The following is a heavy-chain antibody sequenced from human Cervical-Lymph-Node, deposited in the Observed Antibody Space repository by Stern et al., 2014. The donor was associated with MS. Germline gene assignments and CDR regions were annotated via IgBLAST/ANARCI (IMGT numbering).Heavy chain of an antibody. CDR3: ARDITGSSAYFAY. D-gene: IGHD1-14*01. CDR2: ISWNSGTI. Sequence: EVQLVQSGGDLVQPGRSLRLSCAAFGFTFDDYAMHWVRQAPGTGLEWVAGISWNSGTIGHADSVKGRFNNSRDNAYSSLYLQMNSLRPEDTALYYCARDITGSSAYFAYWGQGTLVTVSS. CDR1: GFTFDDYA. V-gene: IGHV3-9*01. J-gene: IGHJ4*02.